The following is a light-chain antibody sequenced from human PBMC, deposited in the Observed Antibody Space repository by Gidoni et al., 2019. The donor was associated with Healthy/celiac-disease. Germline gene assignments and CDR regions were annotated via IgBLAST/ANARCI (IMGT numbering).Light chain of an antibody. Sequence: DIQMTQSPSSPSASVGDRVTITCQASQDISNYLNWYQQKPGKAPKLLIYDASNLETGVPSRFSGSGSGTDFTFTISSLQPEDIATYYCQQYDNLPRLTFGPGTKVDIK. J-gene: IGKJ3*01. V-gene: IGKV1-33*01. CDR1: QDISNY. CDR2: DAS. CDR3: QQYDNLPRLT.